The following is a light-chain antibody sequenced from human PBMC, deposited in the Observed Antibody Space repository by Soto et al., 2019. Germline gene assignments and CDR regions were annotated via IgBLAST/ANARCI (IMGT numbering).Light chain of an antibody. CDR2: YDN. CDR3: QVWDSSSDHPV. J-gene: IGLJ2*01. V-gene: IGLV3-21*04. Sequence: SYELTQPPSVSVASGKTARITCGGNNIGSKSVHWYQQKPGQAPVLVIYYDNDRPSGIPERFSGSNSGNTATLTISRVEAGDEADYYCQVWDSSSDHPVFGGGTKVTVL. CDR1: NIGSKS.